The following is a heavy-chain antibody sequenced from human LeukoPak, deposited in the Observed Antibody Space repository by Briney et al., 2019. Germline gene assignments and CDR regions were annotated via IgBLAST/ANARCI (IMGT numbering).Heavy chain of an antibody. CDR3: ARGHTAVGDISPFDY. Sequence: SETLSLTCTVSGGSISSYYWSWIRQPPGKGLEWIGYIYYSGSTSYNPSLESRVTISVDTSKNQFSLKLSSVTAADTAVYYCARGHTAVGDISPFDYWGQGTLVTVSS. J-gene: IGHJ4*02. V-gene: IGHV4-59*01. D-gene: IGHD1-26*01. CDR2: IYYSGST. CDR1: GGSISSYY.